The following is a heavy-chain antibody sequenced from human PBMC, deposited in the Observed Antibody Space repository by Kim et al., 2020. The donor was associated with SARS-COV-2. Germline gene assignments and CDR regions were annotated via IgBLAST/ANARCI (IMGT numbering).Heavy chain of an antibody. V-gene: IGHV3-21*01. CDR3: AKDPADYDSSGYYVLGALDI. Sequence: GGSLRLSCAASGFTFSSYTMNWVRQAPGKGLEWVSSISSSSSYIYYADSVKGRFTISRDNAKNSLYLQMNSLRAEDTAVYYCAKDPADYDSSGYYVLGALDIWGQGTMVTVSS. CDR2: ISSSSSYI. D-gene: IGHD3-22*01. J-gene: IGHJ3*02. CDR1: GFTFSSYT.